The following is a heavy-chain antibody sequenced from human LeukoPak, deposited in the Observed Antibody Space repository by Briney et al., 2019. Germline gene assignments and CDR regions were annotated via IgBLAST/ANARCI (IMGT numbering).Heavy chain of an antibody. CDR2: INPNSGGT. CDR1: GYTFTGYY. CDR3: ARERGYCSSTSCYERDRHYGMDV. D-gene: IGHD2-2*01. V-gene: IGHV1-2*04. J-gene: IGHJ6*04. Sequence: ASVKVSCKASGYTFTGYYMHWVRQAPGQGLEWMGWINPNSGGTNYAQKFQGWVTMTRDTSISTAYMELSRLRSDDTAVYYCARERGYCSSTSCYERDRHYGMDVWGKGTTVTVSS.